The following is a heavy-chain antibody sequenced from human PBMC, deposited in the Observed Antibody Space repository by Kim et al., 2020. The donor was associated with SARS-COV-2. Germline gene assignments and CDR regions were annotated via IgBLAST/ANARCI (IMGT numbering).Heavy chain of an antibody. CDR3: AREDYGGDSRGFDY. V-gene: IGHV6-1*01. Sequence: SQTLSLTCAISGDRVSSNSAAWNWVRQSPSRGLEWLGRTFYRSKWYNESALSVKSRITINPDTSKNQFSLQLNSVTPEDTALYYCAREDYGGDSRGFDYWGQGTLVTVAS. CDR1: GDRVSSNSAA. CDR2: TFYRSKWYN. D-gene: IGHD2-21*02. J-gene: IGHJ4*02.